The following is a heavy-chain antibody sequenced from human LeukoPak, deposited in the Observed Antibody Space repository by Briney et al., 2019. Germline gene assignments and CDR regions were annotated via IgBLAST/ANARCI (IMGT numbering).Heavy chain of an antibody. D-gene: IGHD1-26*01. CDR2: INHSGNT. Sequence: SETLSLTCAVYGESFSGYYWSWIRQPPGKGLEWIGEINHSGNTNYNPSLKSRVTISVDTSKNQFSLKLSSVTAADTAVYYCAGSIVGATLGLYYYYMDVWGKGTTVTISS. CDR1: GESFSGYY. V-gene: IGHV4-34*01. J-gene: IGHJ6*03. CDR3: AGSIVGATLGLYYYYMDV.